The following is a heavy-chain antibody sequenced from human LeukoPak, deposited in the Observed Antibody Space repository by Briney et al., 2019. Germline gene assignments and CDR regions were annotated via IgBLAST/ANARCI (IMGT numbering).Heavy chain of an antibody. Sequence: PSQTLCLTCTVSGGSISSGDHYWSWIRQPPGRGLEWIGYIHYSGSSYYNPSLKSRLTISVDTSKNQFSLKLRSVTAADTAVYYCARESGMVRAPPYFDYWGQGTLVTVSS. V-gene: IGHV4-30-4*08. CDR1: GGSISSGDHY. D-gene: IGHD3-10*01. J-gene: IGHJ4*02. CDR2: IHYSGSS. CDR3: ARESGMVRAPPYFDY.